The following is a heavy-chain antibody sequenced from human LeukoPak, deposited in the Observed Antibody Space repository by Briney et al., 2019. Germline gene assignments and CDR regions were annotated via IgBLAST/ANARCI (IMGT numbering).Heavy chain of an antibody. CDR3: AKEVLVYYGSSGSYFDY. J-gene: IGHJ4*02. CDR1: GFTFSSYG. Sequence: PGRSLRLSCAAPGFTFSSYGMHWVRQGPGKGLEWVAVISYDGSNKYYADSVKGRFTISRDNSKNTLYLQMNSLRAEDTAVYYCAKEVLVYYGSSGSYFDYWGQGTLVTVSS. V-gene: IGHV3-30*18. CDR2: ISYDGSNK. D-gene: IGHD3-22*01.